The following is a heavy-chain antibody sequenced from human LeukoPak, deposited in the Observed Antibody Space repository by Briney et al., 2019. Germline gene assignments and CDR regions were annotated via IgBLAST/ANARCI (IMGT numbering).Heavy chain of an antibody. Sequence: ASVKVSCKASGYTFTSYGISWVRQAPGQGLEWMGWISAYNGNTNYAQKLQGRVTMTTDTSTSTAYMELRSLRSDDTAVYYCARTTPETYYYYYMDVWGKGTTVTISS. D-gene: IGHD4-17*01. CDR2: ISAYNGNT. CDR3: ARTTPETYYYYYMDV. CDR1: GYTFTSYG. V-gene: IGHV1-18*01. J-gene: IGHJ6*03.